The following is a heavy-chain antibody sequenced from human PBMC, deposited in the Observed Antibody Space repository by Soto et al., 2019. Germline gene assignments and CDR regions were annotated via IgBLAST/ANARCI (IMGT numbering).Heavy chain of an antibody. CDR1: GYTFTGYY. V-gene: IGHV1-2*04. CDR3: ARGDIVVVPAAMHDYYYMDV. D-gene: IGHD2-2*01. Sequence: ASVKVSCKASGYTFTGYYMHWVRQAPGQGLEWMGWINPNSGGTNYAQKFQGWVTMTRDTSISTAYMELSRLRSDDTAVYYFARGDIVVVPAAMHDYYYMDVWGKGTTVTVSS. CDR2: INPNSGGT. J-gene: IGHJ6*03.